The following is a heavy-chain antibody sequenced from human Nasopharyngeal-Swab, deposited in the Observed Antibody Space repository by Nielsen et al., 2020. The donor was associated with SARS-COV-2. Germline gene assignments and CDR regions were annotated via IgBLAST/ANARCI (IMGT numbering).Heavy chain of an antibody. J-gene: IGHJ6*03. CDR3: ARGPDAAGTYYYYYYYMDV. CDR2: IYYSGST. Sequence: SETLSLTCTVSGGSISSYYWSWIRQPPGKGLEWIGYIYYSGSTNYNPSLKSRVTISVDTSKNQFSLKLSSVTAADTAVYYCARGPDAAGTYYYYYYYMDVWGKGTTVTV. V-gene: IGHV4-59*01. D-gene: IGHD6-13*01. CDR1: GGSISSYY.